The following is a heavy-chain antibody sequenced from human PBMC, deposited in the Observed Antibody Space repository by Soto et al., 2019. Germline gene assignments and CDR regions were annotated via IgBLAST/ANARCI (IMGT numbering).Heavy chain of an antibody. CDR2: ISGSGGST. D-gene: IGHD6-6*01. Sequence: GGSLRLSCAASGFTFTSYAMSWVRQAPGEGLEWVSVISGSGGSTYYADSVKGRFTISRDNSKNTLYLQMNSLRAEDTAVYYCAKGQQVVFSNWFDPWGQGTLVTVSS. CDR3: AKGQQVVFSNWFDP. V-gene: IGHV3-23*01. J-gene: IGHJ5*02. CDR1: GFTFTSYA.